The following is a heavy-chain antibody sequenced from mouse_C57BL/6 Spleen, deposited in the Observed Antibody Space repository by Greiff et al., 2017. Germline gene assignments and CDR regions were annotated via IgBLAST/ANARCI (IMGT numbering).Heavy chain of an antibody. J-gene: IGHJ3*01. V-gene: IGHV1-18*01. CDR3: ARRNYGSSAWFAY. Sequence: DVKLVESGPELVKPGASVKIPCKASGYTFTDYNMDWVKQSHGKSLEWIGDINPNNGGTIYNQKFKGKATLTVDKSSSTAYMELRSLTSEDTAVYYCARRNYGSSAWFAYWGQGTLVTVSA. CDR1: GYTFTDYN. CDR2: INPNNGGT. D-gene: IGHD1-1*01.